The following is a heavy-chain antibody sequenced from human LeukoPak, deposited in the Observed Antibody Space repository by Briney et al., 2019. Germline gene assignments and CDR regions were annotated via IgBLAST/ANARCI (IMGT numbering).Heavy chain of an antibody. D-gene: IGHD1-26*01. CDR2: IYYSGST. CDR1: GFTFSSYW. Sequence: GSLRLSCAASGFTFSSYWMSWVRQPPGKGLEWIGSIYYSGSTYYNPSLKSRVTISVDTSKNQFSLKLSSVTAADTAVYYCARQTAGSGSYSHYWGQGTLVTVSS. CDR3: ARQTAGSGSYSHY. V-gene: IGHV4-39*07. J-gene: IGHJ4*02.